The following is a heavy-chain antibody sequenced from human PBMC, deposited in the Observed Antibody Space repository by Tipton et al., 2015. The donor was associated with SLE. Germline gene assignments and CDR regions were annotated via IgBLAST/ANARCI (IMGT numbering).Heavy chain of an antibody. CDR1: GGSFSGYY. CDR2: INHSGST. V-gene: IGHV4-34*01. J-gene: IGHJ4*02. CDR3: AGGELRYGDYDFYY. Sequence: LRLSCAVYGGSFSGYYWNWIRQPPGKGLEWIGEINHSGSTNYNPSLKSRVTISGDTSKNQFSLRLSSVTAADTAVYYCAGGELRYGDYDFYYWGQGSLVTVSS. D-gene: IGHD4-17*01.